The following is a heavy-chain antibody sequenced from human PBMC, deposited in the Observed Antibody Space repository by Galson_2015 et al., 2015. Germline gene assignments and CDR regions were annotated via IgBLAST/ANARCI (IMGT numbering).Heavy chain of an antibody. CDR1: GFSLRTGGVG. CDR2: IYWDDDK. V-gene: IGHV2-5*02. CDR3: AHLIAYSSGHYDWFDA. J-gene: IGHJ5*02. D-gene: IGHD3-10*01. Sequence: PALVKPTQTLTLTCNFSGFSLRTGGVGVGWIRQPPGKALEWLALIYWDDDKRYNPFLKTRLTITKDTSKNQVVLTLTNMDPVDTATYVCAHLIAYSSGHYDWFDAWGQGTLVTVSS.